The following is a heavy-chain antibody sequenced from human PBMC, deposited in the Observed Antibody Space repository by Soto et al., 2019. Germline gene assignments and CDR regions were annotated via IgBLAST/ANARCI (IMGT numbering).Heavy chain of an antibody. CDR1: GFTFSNYN. CDR2: IGTAGGT. V-gene: IGHV3-13*01. D-gene: IGHD4-17*01. J-gene: IGHJ4*02. CDR3: ARGRATVSDFDY. Sequence: EVQLVESGGGLVQPGGSLRLSCAASGFTFSNYNMHWVRQATGKGLEWVSAIGTAGGTYYPASVKGRFTISRENAKNSLYLQMNSLRAGDTAVYYGARGRATVSDFDYWGQGTLVTVSS.